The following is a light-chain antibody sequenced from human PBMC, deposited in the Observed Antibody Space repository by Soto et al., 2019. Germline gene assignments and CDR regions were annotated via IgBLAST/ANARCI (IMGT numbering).Light chain of an antibody. CDR2: EAS. CDR1: RSVSSY. V-gene: IGKV3-11*01. J-gene: IGKJ5*01. CDR3: QQRSNWPPSIT. Sequence: EIVLTQSPATLSLSPGERATLSCRASRSVSSYLAWYQQKPGQAPRLLIYEASNRATGIPARFSGSGSGTDFTLTISSLEPEDFAVYYCQQRSNWPPSITFGQGTRLEIK.